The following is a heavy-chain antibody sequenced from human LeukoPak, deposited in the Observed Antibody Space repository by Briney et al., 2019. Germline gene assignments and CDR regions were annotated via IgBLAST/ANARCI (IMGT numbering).Heavy chain of an antibody. Sequence: ASVKVSCKASGYTFTSYAMNWVRQAPGQGLEWMGWINANSGGTNYAQKFQGRVAMTRDTSISTAYMELSRLRSDDTAVYYCARDPAYYDILTGYYPLDYWGQGTLVTVSS. CDR2: INANSGGT. CDR3: ARDPAYYDILTGYYPLDY. V-gene: IGHV1-2*02. CDR1: GYTFTSYA. J-gene: IGHJ4*02. D-gene: IGHD3-9*01.